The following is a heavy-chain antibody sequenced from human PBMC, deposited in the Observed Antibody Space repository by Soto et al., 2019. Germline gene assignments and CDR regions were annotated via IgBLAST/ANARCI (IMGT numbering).Heavy chain of an antibody. Sequence: SVKVSCKXSGGTFSSYAISWVRQAPGQGLEWMGGIIPIFGTANYAQKFQGRVTITADESTSTAYMELSSLRSEDTAVYYCARGRWYDYYYYGMDVWGQGTTVTVSS. CDR2: IIPIFGTA. CDR1: GGTFSSYA. CDR3: ARGRWYDYYYYGMDV. V-gene: IGHV1-69*13. D-gene: IGHD6-13*01. J-gene: IGHJ6*02.